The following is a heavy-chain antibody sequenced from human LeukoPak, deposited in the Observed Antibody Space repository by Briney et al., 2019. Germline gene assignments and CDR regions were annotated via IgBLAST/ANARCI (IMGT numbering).Heavy chain of an antibody. D-gene: IGHD3-16*01. V-gene: IGHV3-64*01. J-gene: IGHJ6*02. CDR1: GFTFSSYA. CDR2: ISSNGGST. CDR3: ASPSTPAALHYDGMDV. Sequence: PGGSLRLSCAASGFTFSSYAMHWVRQAPGKGLEYVSAISSNGGSTYYANSVKGRFTISRDNSKNTLYLQMGSLRAEDMAVYYCASPSTPAALHYDGMDVWGQGTTVTVSS.